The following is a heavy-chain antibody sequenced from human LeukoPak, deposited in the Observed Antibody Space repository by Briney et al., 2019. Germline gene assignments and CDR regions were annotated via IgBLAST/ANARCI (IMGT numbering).Heavy chain of an antibody. V-gene: IGHV3-30*03. CDR2: ISPDGGRET. D-gene: IGHD5-12*01. CDR3: ARVVQTGYGGSETYYYYFAMDV. CDR1: GFTFTNYG. J-gene: IGHJ6*02. Sequence: QPGGSLRLSCAASGFTFTNYGMHWVRQAPGKGLEWVALISPDGGRETYYADSVKGRFTISRDNSKNTLFLQMNSLSPEDTAVYYCARVVQTGYGGSETYYYYFAMDVWGQGTTVTVSS.